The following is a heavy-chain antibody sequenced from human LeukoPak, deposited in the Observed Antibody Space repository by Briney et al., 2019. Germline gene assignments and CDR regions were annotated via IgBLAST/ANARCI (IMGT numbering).Heavy chain of an antibody. J-gene: IGHJ6*02. V-gene: IGHV3-9*01. CDR1: GFTFDDYA. Sequence: GGSLRLSCAASGFTFDDYAMHWVRQAPGKGLEWVSGISWNSGSIGYADSVKGRFTISRDNAKNSLYLQMNSLRAEDTAVYYCARELSEYSYGSYYYYGMDVWGQGTTVTVSS. CDR2: ISWNSGSI. CDR3: ARELSEYSYGSYYYYGMDV. D-gene: IGHD5-18*01.